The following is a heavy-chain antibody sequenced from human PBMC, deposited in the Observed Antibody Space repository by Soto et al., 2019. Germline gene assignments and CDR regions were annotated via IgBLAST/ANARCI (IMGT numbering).Heavy chain of an antibody. V-gene: IGHV3-33*01. D-gene: IGHD3-22*01. J-gene: IGHJ6*02. CDR1: GFTFSSYG. Sequence: GGSLRLSCAASGFTFSSYGMHWVRQAPGKGLEWVAVIWYDGSNKYYADSVKGRFTISRDNSKNTLYLQMNSLRAEDTAVYYCARGGGGDYDSSGYPSDGMDVWGQGTTVTVSS. CDR3: ARGGGGDYDSSGYPSDGMDV. CDR2: IWYDGSNK.